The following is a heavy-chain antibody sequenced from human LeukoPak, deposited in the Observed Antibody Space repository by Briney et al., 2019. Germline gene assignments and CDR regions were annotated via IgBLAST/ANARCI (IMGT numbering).Heavy chain of an antibody. Sequence: GGSLRLSCAASGFTFSSYGMHWVRQAPGKGLEWVGRTRKKTNSYTTEYAASVKGRFTISRDDSKNSLYLQMNSLKTEDTAVYYCARGQVTGPYWYFDLWDRGTLVTVSS. CDR3: ARGQVTGPYWYFDL. CDR1: GFTFSSYG. V-gene: IGHV3-72*01. CDR2: TRKKTNSYTT. J-gene: IGHJ2*01. D-gene: IGHD7-27*01.